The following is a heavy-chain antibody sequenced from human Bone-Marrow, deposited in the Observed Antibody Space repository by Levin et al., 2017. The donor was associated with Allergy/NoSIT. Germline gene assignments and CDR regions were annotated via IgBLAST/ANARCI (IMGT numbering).Heavy chain of an antibody. CDR2: IKSKTDGGTT. J-gene: IGHJ5*02. CDR3: TTGFRMPDSGYGLGGFDP. V-gene: IGHV3-15*01. CDR1: GFTFSNAW. D-gene: IGHD5-12*01. Sequence: GGSLRLSCAASGFTFSNAWMSWVRQAPGKGLEWVGRIKSKTDGGTTDYAAPVKGRFTISRDDSKNTLYLQMNSLKTEDTAVYYCTTGFRMPDSGYGLGGFDPWGQGTLVTVSS.